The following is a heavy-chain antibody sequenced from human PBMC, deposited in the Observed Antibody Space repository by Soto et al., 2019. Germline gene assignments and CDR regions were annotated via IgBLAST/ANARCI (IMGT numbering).Heavy chain of an antibody. CDR1: GGSISSSSYY. CDR3: ARHSKLPFDY. CDR2: IYYSGST. Sequence: SETLSLTCTVSGGSISSSSYYWGWIRQPPGKGLEWIGSIYYSGSTYYNPSLKSRVTISLDTSKNQFSLKLSSVTAADTAVYYCARHSKLPFDYWGQGTLVTVSS. V-gene: IGHV4-39*01. J-gene: IGHJ4*02.